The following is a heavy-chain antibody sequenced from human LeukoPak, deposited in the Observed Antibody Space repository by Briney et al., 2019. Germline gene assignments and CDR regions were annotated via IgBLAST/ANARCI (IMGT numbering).Heavy chain of an antibody. CDR3: AGKGFIIYDY. J-gene: IGHJ4*02. V-gene: IGHV1-18*04. Sequence: ASVKVSCKASGYTFTGYYMHWVRQAPGQGLEWMGWISAYNGNTNYAQKLQGRVTMTTDTSTSTAYMELRSLRSEDTAVYYCAGKGFIIYDYWGQGTLVTVSS. D-gene: IGHD3-10*01. CDR1: GYTFTGYY. CDR2: ISAYNGNT.